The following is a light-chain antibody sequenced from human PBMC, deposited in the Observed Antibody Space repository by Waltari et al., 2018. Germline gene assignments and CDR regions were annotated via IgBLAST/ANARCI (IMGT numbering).Light chain of an antibody. CDR3: GSYAGTQKF. V-gene: IGLV2-8*01. J-gene: IGLJ2*01. CDR1: SSDIGGHNY. Sequence: QSALTQPPSASGSPGQSVTISCTGTSSDIGGHNYVSWYQQYPGKAPKPMIYEVSQRPSGVPDRFSGSKSGNTASLTVSGLQAEDEAYYYCGSYAGTQKFFGGGTKLTVL. CDR2: EVS.